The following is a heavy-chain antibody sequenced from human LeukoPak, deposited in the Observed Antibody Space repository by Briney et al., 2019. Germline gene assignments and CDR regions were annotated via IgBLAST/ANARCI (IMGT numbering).Heavy chain of an antibody. Sequence: PGGSLRLSCAASGFTVSSNYMSWVRQAPGNGLEWVSVIYSGGSTYYADSVKGRFTISRDNSKNTLYLQMNSLRAEDTAVYYCARECRWLVPGRESFGYFDLWGRGTLVTVSS. CDR3: ARECRWLVPGRESFGYFDL. CDR1: GFTVSSNY. D-gene: IGHD6-19*01. J-gene: IGHJ2*01. CDR2: IYSGGST. V-gene: IGHV3-66*01.